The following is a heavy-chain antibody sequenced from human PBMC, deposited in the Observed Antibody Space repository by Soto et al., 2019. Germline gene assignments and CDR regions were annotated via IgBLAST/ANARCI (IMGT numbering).Heavy chain of an antibody. J-gene: IGHJ3*02. Sequence: PGGSLRLSCAASGFNFSSHWMSWVRQAPGKGLEWVANIKPDGSEKWYVDSVKGRFTISRDNTKNSLYLQMNSLRVEDTAVYYCARGDYYDSTGPFSDAFDIWGQGTMVTVSS. CDR3: ARGDYYDSTGPFSDAFDI. D-gene: IGHD3-22*01. V-gene: IGHV3-7*04. CDR2: IKPDGSEK. CDR1: GFNFSSHW.